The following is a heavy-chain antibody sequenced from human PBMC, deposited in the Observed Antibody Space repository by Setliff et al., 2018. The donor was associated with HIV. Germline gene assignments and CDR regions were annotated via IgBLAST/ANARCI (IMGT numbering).Heavy chain of an antibody. CDR2: IDPSDSYT. D-gene: IGHD6-13*01. V-gene: IGHV5-10-1*01. J-gene: IGHJ3*02. Sequence: PGESLKISCKGSGYSFTSYWITWVRQMPGKGLEWMGRIDPSDSYTNYSPSLQGHVTISVDKSISTAYLQWSSLKASDTAMYYCARGATGNLEALDIWGQGTMVTVSS. CDR3: ARGATGNLEALDI. CDR1: GYSFTSYW.